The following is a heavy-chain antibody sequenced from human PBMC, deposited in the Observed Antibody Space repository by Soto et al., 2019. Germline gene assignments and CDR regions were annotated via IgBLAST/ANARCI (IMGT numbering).Heavy chain of an antibody. CDR3: AREELGATFGS. V-gene: IGHV1-69*02. CDR2: VIPFSHLT. J-gene: IGHJ5*01. Sequence: QVLLVQSGAELRKPGSSVKVSCKTSGGTFTASTFSWVRQAPGQGLEWMGRVIPFSHLTDYAQKLQDRLAISEDKSTTTLDMELSSLRSEDMAVYFCAREELGATFGSWGQGTLVTVSS. CDR1: GGTFTAST. D-gene: IGHD1-26*01.